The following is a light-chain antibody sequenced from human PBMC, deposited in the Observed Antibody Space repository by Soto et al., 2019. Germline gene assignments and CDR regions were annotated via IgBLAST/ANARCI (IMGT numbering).Light chain of an antibody. V-gene: IGLV1-47*01. CDR2: RND. CDR3: AAWDDSLSGPV. CDR1: SSNIGNNY. Sequence: QSVLTQPPSVSGTPGQRVTISCSGSSSNIGNNYPYGYQQIPGTAPRLLIYRNDQRPAGVPDRFSGSKSGTSASLAITGLRPEDEADYYCAAWDDSLSGPVFGGGTKLTVL. J-gene: IGLJ2*01.